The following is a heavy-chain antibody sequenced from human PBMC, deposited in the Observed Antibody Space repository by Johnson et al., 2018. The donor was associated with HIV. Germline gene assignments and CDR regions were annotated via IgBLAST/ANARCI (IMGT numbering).Heavy chain of an antibody. V-gene: IGHV3-66*01. D-gene: IGHD6-19*01. J-gene: IGHJ3*02. CDR3: ARDGVYSSPWDAFDI. CDR1: GFTVSSNY. CDR2: IYSGGST. Sequence: VQLVESGGGLVQPGGSLRLSCAASGFTVSSNYMSWVRQAPGTGLEWVSVIYSGGSTYYADSVKGRFTISSENSKNTLYLQMDSLRAEDTAVYYCARDGVYSSPWDAFDIWGQGTMVTVSS.